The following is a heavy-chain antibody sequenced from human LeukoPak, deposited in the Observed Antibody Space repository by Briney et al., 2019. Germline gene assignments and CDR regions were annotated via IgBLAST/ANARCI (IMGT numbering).Heavy chain of an antibody. CDR2: ISAYNGNT. V-gene: IGHV1-18*01. J-gene: IGHJ4*02. CDR1: GYTFTSYG. D-gene: IGHD3-22*01. Sequence: ASVKVSCKASGYTFTSYGITWVRQAPGQGLEWMGWISAYNGNTNYAQKLQGRVTMTTDTSTSTAYMELRSLRSDDTAVYYCVWTRYYYDSSGHPPDYWGQGTLVTVSS. CDR3: VWTRYYYDSSGHPPDY.